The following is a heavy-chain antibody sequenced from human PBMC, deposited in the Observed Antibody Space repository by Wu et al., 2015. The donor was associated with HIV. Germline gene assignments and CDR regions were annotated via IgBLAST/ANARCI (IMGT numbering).Heavy chain of an antibody. CDR2: MNSNNGKT. Sequence: QVQLVQSGAEVKKPRASVKVSCQASGYTITTYDFNWVRQAPGQGLEWMGWMNSNNGKTGYGQKFQGRVAMTRNISTRTAYMELSCLKSEDTAVYYCATSYYGSGSYPTFYYYYAMDVWGQGTTVTVSS. J-gene: IGHJ6*02. V-gene: IGHV1-8*01. CDR1: GYTITTYD. CDR3: ATSYYGSGSYPTFYYYYAMDV. D-gene: IGHD3-10*01.